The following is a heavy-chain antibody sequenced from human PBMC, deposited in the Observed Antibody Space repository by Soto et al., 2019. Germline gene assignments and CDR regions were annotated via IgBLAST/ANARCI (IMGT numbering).Heavy chain of an antibody. CDR2: IWYDGSNT. CDR1: GFFLRDFG. CDR3: FFVMAGTSSSTHF. J-gene: IGHJ4*02. V-gene: IGHV3-33*01. Sequence: GGSLRLSCVASGFFLRDFGMHWVRQAPGKGLEWVSVIWYDGSNTYQGESVKGRFTMSRDISKNTLYLQMDSLRPEDTAVYYCFFVMAGTSSSTHFRGPGPLVTV. D-gene: IGHD1-1*01.